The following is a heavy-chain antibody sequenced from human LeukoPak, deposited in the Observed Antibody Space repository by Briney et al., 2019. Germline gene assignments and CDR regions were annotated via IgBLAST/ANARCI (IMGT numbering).Heavy chain of an antibody. D-gene: IGHD6-13*01. J-gene: IGHJ4*02. CDR1: GGPISSSGYS. CDR2: MYYGGST. CDR3: AREQQLLFYFDY. V-gene: IGHV4-39*01. Sequence: SETLSLTCTVSGGPISSSGYSWGWIRQPPGKVLEWIGSMYYGGSTYYNPSLKSRVTISEDTSKNQFSLKLNSVTAADTAVYYCAREQQLLFYFDYWGQGALVTVSS.